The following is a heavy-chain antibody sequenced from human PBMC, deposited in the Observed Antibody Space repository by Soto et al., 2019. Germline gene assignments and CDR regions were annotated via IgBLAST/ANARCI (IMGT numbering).Heavy chain of an antibody. D-gene: IGHD5-12*01. CDR2: ISSSSSTI. Sequence: EVQLVESGGGLVQPGGSLRLSCAASGFTFSSYSMNWVRQAPGKGLEWVSYISSSSSTIYYADSVKGRFTISRDNAKNSLYLHMNSLRAEETAVYYCARADSGYAHGYYYYGMDVWGQGTTVTVSS. V-gene: IGHV3-48*01. CDR1: GFTFSSYS. J-gene: IGHJ6*02. CDR3: ARADSGYAHGYYYYGMDV.